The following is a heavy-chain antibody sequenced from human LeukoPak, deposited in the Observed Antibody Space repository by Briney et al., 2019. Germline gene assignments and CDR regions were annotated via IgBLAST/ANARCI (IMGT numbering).Heavy chain of an antibody. CDR1: GGSINSYY. CDR2: VYYSGGT. D-gene: IGHD6-13*01. J-gene: IGHJ4*02. CDR3: ARGGYSSSWYHLPFDY. Sequence: PSETLSLTCTVSGGSINSYYWSWIRQPPGKGPEWIGQVYYSGGTNYNPSLRRRVTISVDTSKNQFSLKLSSVTAADTAVYYCARGGYSSSWYHLPFDYWGQGTLVTVSS. V-gene: IGHV4-59*01.